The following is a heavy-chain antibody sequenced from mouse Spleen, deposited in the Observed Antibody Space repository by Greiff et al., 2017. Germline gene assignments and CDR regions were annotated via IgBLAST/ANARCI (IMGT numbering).Heavy chain of an antibody. D-gene: IGHD2-10*02. CDR3: ARRGGYDYDAMDY. V-gene: IGHV2-2*01. CDR1: GFSLTSYG. J-gene: IGHJ4*01. Sequence: VQRVESGPGLVQPSQSLSITCTVSGFSLTSYGVHWVRQSPGKGLEWLGVIWSGGSTDYNAAFISRLSISKDNSKSQVFFKMNSLQADDTAIYYCARRGGYDYDAMDYWGQGTSVTVSS. CDR2: IWSGGST.